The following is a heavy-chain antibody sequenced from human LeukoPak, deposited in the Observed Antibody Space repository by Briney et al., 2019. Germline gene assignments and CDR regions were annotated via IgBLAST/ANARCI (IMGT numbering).Heavy chain of an antibody. CDR2: INWNSDSI. J-gene: IGHJ4*02. CDR3: AINGGGDSGYGNFDY. Sequence: GGSLRLSCAVSGLTFDDYAMRWVRQVPGKGLEWVSGINWNSDSIGYADSVKGRFTTSRDNAKNSLYLQMNSLRAEDTAFYYCAINGGGDSGYGNFDYWGQGTLVTVSS. V-gene: IGHV3-9*01. CDR1: GLTFDDYA. D-gene: IGHD5-12*01.